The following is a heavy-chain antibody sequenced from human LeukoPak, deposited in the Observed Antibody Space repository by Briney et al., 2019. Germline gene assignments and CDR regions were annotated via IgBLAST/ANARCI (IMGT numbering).Heavy chain of an antibody. J-gene: IGHJ5*02. CDR3: ARRVEHFDFWSGPSDH. CDR1: GITFSSYS. D-gene: IGHD3-3*01. Sequence: GGSLRLSCAASGITFSSYSMNWVRQAPGKGLEWVSYISSSSSTIYYADSVKGRFAISRDNAKNSLYLQMNSLRAEDTAVYYCARRVEHFDFWSGPSDHWGQGTLVTVSS. CDR2: ISSSSSTI. V-gene: IGHV3-48*04.